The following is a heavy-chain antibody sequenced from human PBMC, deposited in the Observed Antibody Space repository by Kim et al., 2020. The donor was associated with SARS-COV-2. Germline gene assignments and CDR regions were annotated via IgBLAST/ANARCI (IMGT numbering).Heavy chain of an antibody. CDR2: IKSKGDGGTV. J-gene: IGHJ3*01. V-gene: IGHV3-15*01. CDR3: FSVD. D-gene: IGHD5-12*01. CDR1: GLNFNYAW. Sequence: GGSLRLSCVASGLNFNYAWMSWVRQAPGKGLEWVARIKSKGDGGTVDYAAPVQGTFTISRDDSKNPLYLQMNSLKTADTAVYSCFSVDWGQGTMVTVSS.